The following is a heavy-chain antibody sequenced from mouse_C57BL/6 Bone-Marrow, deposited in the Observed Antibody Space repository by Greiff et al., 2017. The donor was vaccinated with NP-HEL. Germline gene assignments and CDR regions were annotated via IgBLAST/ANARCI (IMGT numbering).Heavy chain of an antibody. V-gene: IGHV1-80*01. J-gene: IGHJ3*01. D-gene: IGHD3-1*01. Sequence: QVQLQQSGAELVKPGASVKISCKASGYDFSNYWMNWVRQRPGKGLEWVGQICRGGGDTYYNGKFKDKVTLTADKSSSTAYMQLSRLTSEDSAVYLGARGAKGGQGTLVTVTA. CDR1: GYDFSNYW. CDR2: ICRGGGDT. CDR3: ARGAK.